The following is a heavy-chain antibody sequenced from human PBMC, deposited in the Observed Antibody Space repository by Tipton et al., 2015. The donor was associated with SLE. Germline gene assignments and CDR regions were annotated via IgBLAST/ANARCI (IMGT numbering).Heavy chain of an antibody. CDR2: IHASGSSGST. J-gene: IGHJ5*02. CDR3: SRSTDENGFDP. D-gene: IGHD2-2*01. Sequence: LSLTCTVSGGSISSSGHYWSWIRQPAGKGLGWIGRIHASGSSGSTEYNPSLKSRVTITLDTSSNQISLKLNSVTAADTAVYYCSRSTDENGFDPWGQGTLVTVSS. CDR1: GGSISSSGHY. V-gene: IGHV4-61*02.